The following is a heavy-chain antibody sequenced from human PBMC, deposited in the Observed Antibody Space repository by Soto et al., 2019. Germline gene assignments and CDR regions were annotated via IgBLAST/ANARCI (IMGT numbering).Heavy chain of an antibody. CDR1: GFTFSSYG. J-gene: IGHJ4*02. V-gene: IGHV3-30*18. CDR2: ISYDGSNK. D-gene: IGHD4-4*01. Sequence: VGSLRLSCAASGFTFSSYGMHWVRQAPGKGLEWVAVISYDGSNKYYADSVKGRFTISRDNSKNTLYLQMNSLRAEDTAVYYCAKAPGYSSSFDYWGQGTLVTVSS. CDR3: AKAPGYSSSFDY.